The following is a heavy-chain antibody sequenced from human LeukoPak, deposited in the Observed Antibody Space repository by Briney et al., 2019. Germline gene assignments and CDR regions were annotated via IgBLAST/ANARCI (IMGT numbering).Heavy chain of an antibody. CDR1: GGTFSSYA. J-gene: IGHJ5*02. CDR3: ARDLGYSSGWGA. Sequence: SVKVSCKASGGTFSSYAISWVRQPPGQGLEWMGRIIPILGIANYAQKFQGRVTITADKSTSTAYMELSSLRSEDTAVYYCARDLGYSSGWGAWGQGTLVTVSS. V-gene: IGHV1-69*04. CDR2: IIPILGIA. D-gene: IGHD6-19*01.